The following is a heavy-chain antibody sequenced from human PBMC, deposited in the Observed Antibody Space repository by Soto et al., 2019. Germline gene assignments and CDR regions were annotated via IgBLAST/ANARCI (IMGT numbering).Heavy chain of an antibody. CDR2: AFFSAAA. CDR3: ATKWPQFDP. V-gene: IGHV4-59*12. CDR1: GDSISRYY. J-gene: IGHJ5*02. D-gene: IGHD5-12*01. Sequence: SETLSLTCAVSGDSISRYYLNWIRQSPGKGLEWIGYAFFSAAANYNPSLKSRATISVDTSKNQFSLRLTSMPPADTAVYYCATKWPQFDPWGQG.